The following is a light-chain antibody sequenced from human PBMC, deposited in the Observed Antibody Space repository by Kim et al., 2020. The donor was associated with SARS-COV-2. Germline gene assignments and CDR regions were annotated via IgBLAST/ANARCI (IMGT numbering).Light chain of an antibody. J-gene: IGLJ2*01. CDR1: NFQSKS. CDR2: DDS. CDR3: QVWDGDSDHVV. Sequence: APGKTAKMSCGGSNFQSKSVHWYQQKAGQAPVLVVSDDSDRRSGIPERFSGSYSGNTATLTISSVEAGDEADYYCQVWDGDSDHVVFGGGTQLTVL. V-gene: IGLV3-21*03.